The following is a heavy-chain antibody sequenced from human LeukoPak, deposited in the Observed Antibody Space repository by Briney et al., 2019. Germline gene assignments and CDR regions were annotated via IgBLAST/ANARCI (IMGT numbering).Heavy chain of an antibody. Sequence: GGSLRLSCAASGFTFSSYSMNWVRQAPGKGLEWVSSISSSSSYIYYADSVKGRFTISRDNAKNSPYLQMNSLRAEDTAVYYCARDSPLTSSSWYGFAADPFDYWGQGTLVTVSS. V-gene: IGHV3-21*01. CDR3: ARDSPLTSSSWYGFAADPFDY. CDR2: ISSSSSYI. D-gene: IGHD6-13*01. J-gene: IGHJ4*02. CDR1: GFTFSSYS.